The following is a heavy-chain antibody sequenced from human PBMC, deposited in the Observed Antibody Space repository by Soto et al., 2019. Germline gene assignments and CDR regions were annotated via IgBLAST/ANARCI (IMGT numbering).Heavy chain of an antibody. CDR3: ARDSASYSSSSGSYWYFDL. CDR2: TSSGSATI. J-gene: IGHJ2*01. CDR1: GFTFSSYS. V-gene: IGHV3-48*02. D-gene: IGHD6-6*01. Sequence: EVQLVDSGGGLVQPGGSLRLSCAASGFTFSSYSMNWVRQAPGKGLEWLSYTSSGSATIYYADSVKGRFTISRDNAKNSLYLQMNSLRDEDTAVYYCARDSASYSSSSGSYWYFDLWGRGTLVTVSS.